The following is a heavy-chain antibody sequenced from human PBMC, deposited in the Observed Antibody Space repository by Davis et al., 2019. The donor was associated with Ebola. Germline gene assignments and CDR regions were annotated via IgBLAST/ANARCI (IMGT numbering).Heavy chain of an antibody. CDR2: MNPNSGHT. D-gene: IGHD4-17*01. Sequence: AASVKVSCKASGYRFTSYDINWVRQATGQGLEWMGWMNPNSGHTGYAQKFQGRVTMTRNTSKTIAYMELRRLRYEDTGVYYCARGFRTTVTTFEPWGQGTLVTVSS. CDR1: GYRFTSYD. CDR3: ARGFRTTVTTFEP. V-gene: IGHV1-8*01. J-gene: IGHJ5*02.